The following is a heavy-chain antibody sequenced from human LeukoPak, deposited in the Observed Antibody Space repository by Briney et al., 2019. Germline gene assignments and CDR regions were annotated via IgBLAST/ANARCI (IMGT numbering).Heavy chain of an antibody. CDR3: RIGKYPFCDY. Sequence: SETLSLTCTVSGGSISSYYWSWIRQPPGKGLEWIGYIYYSGSTNYNPSLKSRVTVSVDTSKNQFSLKLSSVTAADTAVYYCRIGKYPFCDYWGQGTLVTVSS. D-gene: IGHD3-3*01. CDR2: IYYSGST. CDR1: GGSISSYY. J-gene: IGHJ4*02. V-gene: IGHV4-59*01.